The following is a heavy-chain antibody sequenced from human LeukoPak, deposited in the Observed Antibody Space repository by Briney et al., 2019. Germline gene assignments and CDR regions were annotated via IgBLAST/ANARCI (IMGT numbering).Heavy chain of an antibody. D-gene: IGHD3-10*01. J-gene: IGHJ3*02. Sequence: GGSLRLSCAASGFTFSSYEMNWVRQGPGKGLEWVSYISSSGSTIYYADSVKGRFTISRDNAKNSLYLQMNSLRAEDTAVYYCARGQTYLWFGELLYGTGGAFDIWGQGTMVTVSS. CDR2: ISSSGSTI. V-gene: IGHV3-48*03. CDR3: ARGQTYLWFGELLYGTGGAFDI. CDR1: GFTFSSYE.